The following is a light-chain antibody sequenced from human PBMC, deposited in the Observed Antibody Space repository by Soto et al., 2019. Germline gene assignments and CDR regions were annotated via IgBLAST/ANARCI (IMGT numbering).Light chain of an antibody. J-gene: IGKJ1*01. CDR3: QQYXSSGT. Sequence: IALTQSPGTLSLSPGERATLSCRASQSVSNNYLAWYQQQPGPAPRILIYGASNRATGIPDRFSGSGSGTDFTPTISRLEPEDFAVYYCQQYXSSGTLGQGTKVDIK. CDR1: QSVSNNY. CDR2: GAS. V-gene: IGKV3-20*01.